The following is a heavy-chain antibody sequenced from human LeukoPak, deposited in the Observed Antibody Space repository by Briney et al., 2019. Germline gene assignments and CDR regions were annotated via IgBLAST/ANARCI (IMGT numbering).Heavy chain of an antibody. D-gene: IGHD3-9*01. Sequence: KLQGRVTMTTDTSTSTAYMELRSLRPDDTAVYYCARDPDISTNWIDPWGQGTLVTVSS. CDR3: ARDPDISTNWIDP. V-gene: IGHV1-18*01. J-gene: IGHJ5*02.